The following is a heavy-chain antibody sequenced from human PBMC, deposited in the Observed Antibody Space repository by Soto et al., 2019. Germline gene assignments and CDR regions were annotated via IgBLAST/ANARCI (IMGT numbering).Heavy chain of an antibody. D-gene: IGHD3-16*01. CDR2: ISSSGGST. V-gene: IGHV3-64D*06. Sequence: GGSLRRSCSVSGFTFSSYARQLVRQSPGNGLKYVSAISSSGGSTYYADSVRGRFTISRDNSKNTLFLQMSSLRPDDTAIYSCVKAAFGAPRKTRVNPPFDYWGQGALVTVSS. CDR3: VKAAFGAPRKTRVNPPFDY. J-gene: IGHJ4*02. CDR1: GFTFSSYA.